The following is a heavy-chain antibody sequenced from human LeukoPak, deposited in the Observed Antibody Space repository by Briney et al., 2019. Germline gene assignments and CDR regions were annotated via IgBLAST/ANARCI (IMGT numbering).Heavy chain of an antibody. V-gene: IGHV3-7*01. Sequence: GGSLRLSCAASGFTFSTYWMSWVRQAPGKGLEWVADIRRDGSEKFYVDSVKGRFSISRDNAKNSLYLQLNSLRAEDTAVYYCARGSTSWDYWGQGTLVTVSS. J-gene: IGHJ4*02. CDR1: GFTFSTYW. CDR3: ARGSTSWDY. CDR2: IRRDGSEK. D-gene: IGHD2-2*01.